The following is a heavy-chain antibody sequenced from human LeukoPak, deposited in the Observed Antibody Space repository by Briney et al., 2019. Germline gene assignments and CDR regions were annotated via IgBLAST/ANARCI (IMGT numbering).Heavy chain of an antibody. J-gene: IGHJ4*02. CDR2: ISTSGST. CDR1: GGYISSYY. D-gene: IGHD3-22*01. CDR3: ARVRYSDSSVLTRKRSYYFDY. V-gene: IGHV4-4*07. Sequence: SETLSLTCTVSGGYISSYYWSWIRQPAGKVLESIGHISTSGSTNYNPFLKSRVTMSVDTSKNQFSLKLSSVTAADTAVYYCARVRYSDSSVLTRKRSYYFDYWGQGTLVTVSS.